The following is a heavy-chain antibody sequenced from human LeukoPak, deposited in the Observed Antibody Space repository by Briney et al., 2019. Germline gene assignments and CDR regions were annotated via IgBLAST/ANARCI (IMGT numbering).Heavy chain of an antibody. CDR2: IYHSGSP. CDR1: GGSISSNNW. D-gene: IGHD1-26*01. Sequence: KSSETLSLTCAVSGGSISSNNWWGWVRQPPGKGLEWIGEIYHSGSPNYNPSLKSRVTISVDKSRNHFSLNLSSVTAADTAVYYCARERLDSGSYYIDYWGQGTLVTVSS. CDR3: ARERLDSGSYYIDY. V-gene: IGHV4-4*02. J-gene: IGHJ4*02.